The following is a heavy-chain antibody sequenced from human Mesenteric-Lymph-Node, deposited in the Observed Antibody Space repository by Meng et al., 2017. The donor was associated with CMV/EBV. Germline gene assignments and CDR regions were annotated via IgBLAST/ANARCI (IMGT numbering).Heavy chain of an antibody. D-gene: IGHD6-13*01. V-gene: IGHV4-39*07. CDR1: GGSISSSSYY. CDR3: ARDYTGLYSSSWYPFGY. Sequence: SETLSLTCTVSGGSISSSSYYWGWIRQPPGKGLEWIGSIYYSGSTYYNPSLKSRVTISVDTSKNQFSLKLSSVTAADTAVYYCARDYTGLYSSSWYPFGYWGQGTLVTVSS. CDR2: IYYSGST. J-gene: IGHJ4*02.